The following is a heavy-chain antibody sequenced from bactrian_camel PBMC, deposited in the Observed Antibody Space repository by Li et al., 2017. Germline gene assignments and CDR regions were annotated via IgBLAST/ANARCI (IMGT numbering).Heavy chain of an antibody. D-gene: IGHD8*01. CDR1: GFTFSSRA. Sequence: DVQLVESGGGSVQAGGSLTLSCAASGFTFSSRAMNWVRQAPGKGLEWVSSINTSGGTYYADSVKGRFTISRDNPKNTLYLQLNSLKTEDSAMYYCASLTGGYWGQGTQVTVS. CDR3: ASLTGGY. CDR2: INTSGGT. V-gene: IGHV3S31*01. J-gene: IGHJ4*01.